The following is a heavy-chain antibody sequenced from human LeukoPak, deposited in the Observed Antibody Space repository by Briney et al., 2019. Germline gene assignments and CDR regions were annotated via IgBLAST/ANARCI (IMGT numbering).Heavy chain of an antibody. D-gene: IGHD4-17*01. Sequence: PSETLSLTCTGSGGSISSYYWSWIRQPPGKGLEWIGYIYYSGSTNYNPSLKSRVTISVDTSKNQSSLKLSSVTAADTAVYYCARHYSYGDYFFYYGMDVWGQGTTVTASS. V-gene: IGHV4-59*08. CDR2: IYYSGST. J-gene: IGHJ6*02. CDR1: GGSISSYY. CDR3: ARHYSYGDYFFYYGMDV.